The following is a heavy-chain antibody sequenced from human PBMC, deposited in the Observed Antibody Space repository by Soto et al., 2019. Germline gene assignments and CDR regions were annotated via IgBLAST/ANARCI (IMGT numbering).Heavy chain of an antibody. Sequence: SETLSLTCTVSGGSISSYYWSWIRQPPGKGLEWIGYIYYSGSTNYNPSLKSRVTISVDTSKNQFSLKLSSVTAADTAVYYCARRSRDSGYEGPVDYWGQGTLVTVSS. CDR3: ARRSRDSGYEGPVDY. D-gene: IGHD5-12*01. V-gene: IGHV4-59*08. CDR2: IYYSGST. J-gene: IGHJ4*02. CDR1: GGSISSYY.